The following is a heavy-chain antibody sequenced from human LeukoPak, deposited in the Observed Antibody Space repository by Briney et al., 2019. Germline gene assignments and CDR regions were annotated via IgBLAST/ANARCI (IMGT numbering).Heavy chain of an antibody. CDR3: AKDSLYYFYGMDV. CDR1: GFTFSDYG. J-gene: IGHJ6*02. V-gene: IGHV3-30*18. Sequence: GGSLRLSCAASGFTFSDYGMHWVRQAPGNGLEWVAVISYDGSNKYYADSVKGRFTISRDNSKNTLYLQMNSLRAEDTAIYYCAKDSLYYFYGMDVWGQGTAVTVSS. CDR2: ISYDGSNK.